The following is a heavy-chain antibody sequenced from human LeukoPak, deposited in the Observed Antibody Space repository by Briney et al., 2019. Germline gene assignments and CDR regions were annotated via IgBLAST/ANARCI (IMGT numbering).Heavy chain of an antibody. Sequence: SETLSLTCTVSGGSISSYYWSWIRQPPGKGLVWIGYIYYSGSTNYNPSLKSRVTISVDTSKNQFSLKLSSVTAADTAVYYCARALAAPGYYFDYWGQGTLVTVSS. V-gene: IGHV4-59*01. CDR2: IYYSGST. CDR3: ARALAAPGYYFDY. J-gene: IGHJ4*02. CDR1: GGSISSYY. D-gene: IGHD6-13*01.